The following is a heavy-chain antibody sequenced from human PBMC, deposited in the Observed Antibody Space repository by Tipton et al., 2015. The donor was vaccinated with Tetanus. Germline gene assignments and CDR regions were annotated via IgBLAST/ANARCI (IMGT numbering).Heavy chain of an antibody. CDR3: ARTIRLFSSSSYYGMDV. CDR1: GYTFTGYY. Sequence: QLVQSGAEVKKPGASVKVSCKASGYTFTGYYMHWVRQAPGQGLEWMGWINPNSGGTNYAQKFQGRVTMTRDTSISTAYMELSRLRSDDTAVYYCARTIRLFSSSSYYGMDVWGQGTTVTVSS. D-gene: IGHD6-6*01. CDR2: INPNSGGT. V-gene: IGHV1-2*02. J-gene: IGHJ6*02.